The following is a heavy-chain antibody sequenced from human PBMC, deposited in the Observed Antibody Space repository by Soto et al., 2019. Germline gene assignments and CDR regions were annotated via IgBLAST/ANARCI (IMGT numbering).Heavy chain of an antibody. D-gene: IGHD1-7*01. CDR1: GFTFSNYV. CDR3: TKYRPITRSTMWRWFDP. CDR2: ISDDGTIT. Sequence: GGSLRLSCAASGFTFSNYVLNWVRRAPGKGLEWVSTISDDGTITHYADSVKARFTISRDNSKNTLYLQMNSLRAEDTAVYFCTKYRPITRSTMWRWFDPWGQGTLVTVSS. J-gene: IGHJ5*02. V-gene: IGHV3-23*01.